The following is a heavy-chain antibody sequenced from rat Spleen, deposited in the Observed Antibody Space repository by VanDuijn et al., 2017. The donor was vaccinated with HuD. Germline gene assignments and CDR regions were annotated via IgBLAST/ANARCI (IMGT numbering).Heavy chain of an antibody. Sequence: CSYRWNWIRKFPGDKLEWMGHINSAGTTNHNPSLKSRISITRDTSKNQFFLQVNSVNSEDTATYYCARSGGSWFAYWGQGTLVTVSS. CDR2: INSAGTT. V-gene: IGHV3-3*01. J-gene: IGHJ3*01. CDR3: ARSGGSWFAY. D-gene: IGHD1-11*01. CDR1: CSYR.